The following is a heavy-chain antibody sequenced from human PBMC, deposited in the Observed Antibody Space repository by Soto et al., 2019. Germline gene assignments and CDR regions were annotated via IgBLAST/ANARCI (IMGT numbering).Heavy chain of an antibody. CDR3: ANRHQGGWFAIDY. D-gene: IGHD2-15*01. CDR1: GFTFSSYW. V-gene: IGHV3-7*01. CDR2: IKQDGSEK. Sequence: GESLKISCAASGFTFSSYWMSWVRQAPGKGLEWVANIKQDGSEKYYVDSVKGRFTISRDNAKNSLYLQMNSLRAEDTAVYYCANRHQGGWFAIDYWGQGTLVTVSS. J-gene: IGHJ4*02.